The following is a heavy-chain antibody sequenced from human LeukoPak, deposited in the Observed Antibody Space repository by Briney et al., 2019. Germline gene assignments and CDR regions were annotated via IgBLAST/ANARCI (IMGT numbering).Heavy chain of an antibody. CDR1: GDSITSSSYC. CDR3: ARDRGSGWYPNWYFDL. Sequence: SETLSLTCTVSGDSITSSSYCWGWIRQPAGKGLEWFGTMYYTGTIYYNPSLKSRVTISVDTSKNQFSLSLSSVTAADTAVYYCARDRGSGWYPNWYFDLWGRGTLVTVSS. CDR2: MYYTGTI. V-gene: IGHV4-39*07. D-gene: IGHD6-19*01. J-gene: IGHJ2*01.